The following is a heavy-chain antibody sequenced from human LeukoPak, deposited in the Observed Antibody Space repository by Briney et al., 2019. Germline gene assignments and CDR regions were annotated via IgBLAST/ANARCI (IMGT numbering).Heavy chain of an antibody. V-gene: IGHV1-18*01. CDR3: ARVGPEEIWLGEGYMDV. J-gene: IGHJ6*03. D-gene: IGHD3-10*01. CDR1: GYTFTSYG. Sequence: ASVKVSCKASGYTFTSYGISWVRQAPGQGLEWMGWISAYNGNTNYAQKLQGRVTMTTDTSTSTAYMELRSLRSDDTAVYYCARVGPEEIWLGEGYMDVWGKGTTVTVSS. CDR2: ISAYNGNT.